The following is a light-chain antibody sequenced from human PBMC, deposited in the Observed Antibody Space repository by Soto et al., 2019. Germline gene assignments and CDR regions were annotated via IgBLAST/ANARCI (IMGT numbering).Light chain of an antibody. CDR2: DAS. Sequence: PGQRATLSCRASQSISTYLARYQVKPAQAPRLLIYDASSRATGVPARFCATVSGTAFSLTTSSLESEDVSVYYCQQRSQWPPMTFGQGTRLEIK. CDR1: QSISTY. V-gene: IGKV3-11*01. J-gene: IGKJ5*01. CDR3: QQRSQWPPMT.